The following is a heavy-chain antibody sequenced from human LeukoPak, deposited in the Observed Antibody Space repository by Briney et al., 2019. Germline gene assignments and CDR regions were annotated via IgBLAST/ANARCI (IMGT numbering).Heavy chain of an antibody. V-gene: IGHV4-59*01. CDR3: ARDRGWLQFDY. Sequence: MTSETLSLTCTVSHGSINSYYWSWIRQPPGKGLEWIGYISYSGTTNHNPSLKSRVTISVDTSKNQFSLKLSSVTAADTAVYYCARDRGWLQFDYWGQGTLVTVSS. CDR2: ISYSGTT. J-gene: IGHJ4*02. D-gene: IGHD5-24*01. CDR1: HGSINSYY.